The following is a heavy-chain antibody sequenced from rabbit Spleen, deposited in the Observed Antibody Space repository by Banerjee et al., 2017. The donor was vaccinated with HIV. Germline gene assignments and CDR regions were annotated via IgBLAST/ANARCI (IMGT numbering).Heavy chain of an antibody. D-gene: IGHD8-1*01. Sequence: QSLEESGGDLVKPGASLTLTCTASGFAFSSDSFSCVRQPPGKGLEWIGCIYTGNGKSYYSRWGKSRLFISKTSSSTVTLLMISLTAADTAAYFFARGAGTGNYIDVCFNLWGPGTLVTVS. V-gene: IGHV1S40*01. CDR1: GFAFSSDSF. CDR3: ARGAGTGNYIDVCFNL. CDR2: IYTGNGKS. J-gene: IGHJ4*01.